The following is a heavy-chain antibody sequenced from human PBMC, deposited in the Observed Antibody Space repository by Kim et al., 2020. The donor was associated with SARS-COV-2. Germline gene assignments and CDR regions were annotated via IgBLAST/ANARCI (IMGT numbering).Heavy chain of an antibody. CDR3: ARHLLPYSRIWRNAFDI. CDR2: MHTGNGDT. Sequence: ASVKVSCKASGYTFNLYAIHWVRQAPGQRLEWMGWMHTGNGDTKYSQEFQGRVSFTRDTSANTVYMDLSNLVSEDAAIYYCARHLLPYSRIWRNAFDIWGHGTLVTASS. D-gene: IGHD6-13*01. CDR1: GYTFNLYA. V-gene: IGHV1-3*04. J-gene: IGHJ3*02.